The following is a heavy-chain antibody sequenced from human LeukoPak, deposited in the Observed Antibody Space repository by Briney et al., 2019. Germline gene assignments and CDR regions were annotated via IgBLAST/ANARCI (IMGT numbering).Heavy chain of an antibody. CDR3: AKAFAFVGANFFDY. CDR1: GFTFSIYA. CDR2: IGDTT. Sequence: GGSLRLSCAASGFTFSIYAMSWVRQAPGKGLEWVSAIGDTTYYADSVEGRFAISRDNSKNTLYLQMNSLRAEDAAIYYCAKAFAFVGANFFDYWGQGTLVTVSS. J-gene: IGHJ4*02. D-gene: IGHD1-26*01. V-gene: IGHV3-23*01.